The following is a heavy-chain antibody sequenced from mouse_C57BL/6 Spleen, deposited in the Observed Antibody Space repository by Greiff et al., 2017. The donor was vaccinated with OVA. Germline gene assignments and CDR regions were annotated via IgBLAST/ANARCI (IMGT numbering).Heavy chain of an antibody. D-gene: IGHD2-3*01. V-gene: IGHV1-18*01. CDR3: ASYDGYYMEY. J-gene: IGHJ4*01. CDR2: INPNNGGT. Sequence: QLQQSGPELVKPGASVKIPCKASGYTFTDYNMDWVKQSHGKSLEWIGDINPNNGGTIYNQKFKGKATLTVDKSSSTAYMELRSLTSEDTAVYYCASYDGYYMEYWGQGASVTVAS. CDR1: GYTFTDYN.